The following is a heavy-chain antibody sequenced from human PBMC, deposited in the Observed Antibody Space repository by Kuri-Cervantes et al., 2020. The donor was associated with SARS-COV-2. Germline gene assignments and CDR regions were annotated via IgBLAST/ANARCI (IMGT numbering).Heavy chain of an antibody. D-gene: IGHD4-23*01. V-gene: IGHV4-34*01. Sequence: ESLKISCAVYGGSFSGYYWSWIRQPPGKGLEWIGEINHSGSTNYNPSLKSRVTISVDTSKNQFSLKLSSVTAADTAVYYCARPGGFLDVWGEGTTVTVSS. CDR1: GGSFSGYY. CDR2: INHSGST. CDR3: ARPGGFLDV. J-gene: IGHJ6*04.